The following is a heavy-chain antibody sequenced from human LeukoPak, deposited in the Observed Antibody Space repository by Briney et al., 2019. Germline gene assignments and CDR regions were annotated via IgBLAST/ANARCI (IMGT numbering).Heavy chain of an antibody. J-gene: IGHJ4*03. D-gene: IGHD4-11*01. Sequence: SETLSLTCAVYGGSFTSYYWSWIRQSPGKGLEWIAEINHRGDTNYNPSVKSRVTISVDTSKNQFSLKVTSLTAADTAVYYCARGPTVSETGYFDYWGQGTLVTVSS. CDR1: GGSFTSYY. CDR3: ARGPTVSETGYFDY. CDR2: INHRGDT. V-gene: IGHV4-34*01.